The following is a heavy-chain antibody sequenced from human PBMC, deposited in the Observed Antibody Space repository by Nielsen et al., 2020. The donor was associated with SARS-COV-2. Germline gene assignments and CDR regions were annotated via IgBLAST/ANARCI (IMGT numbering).Heavy chain of an antibody. CDR2: ISNTGYT. Sequence: GESLKISCAASGFSFSDYYMSWIRQAPGKGLEWVSYISNTGYTNYADSVRGRFTISGDNAKNSVYLQMNSLRAEDTAVYYCAREGRKLPLDYWGQGTLVTVSS. J-gene: IGHJ4*02. CDR1: GFSFSDYY. V-gene: IGHV3-11*05. D-gene: IGHD5-24*01. CDR3: AREGRKLPLDY.